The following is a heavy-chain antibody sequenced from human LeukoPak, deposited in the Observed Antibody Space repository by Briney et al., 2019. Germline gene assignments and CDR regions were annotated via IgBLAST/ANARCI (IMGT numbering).Heavy chain of an antibody. D-gene: IGHD6-13*01. V-gene: IGHV3-48*03. CDR2: LSSSGSTI. CDR3: ARAANSSWYDYYYYYYMDV. Sequence: GGSLRLSCAASGFTFSSYEMNWVRQAPGKGLEWVSYLSSSGSTIYYADSVKGRFTISRDNAKNSLYLQMNSLRAEDTAVYYCARAANSSWYDYYYYYYMDVWGKGTTVTVSS. CDR1: GFTFSSYE. J-gene: IGHJ6*03.